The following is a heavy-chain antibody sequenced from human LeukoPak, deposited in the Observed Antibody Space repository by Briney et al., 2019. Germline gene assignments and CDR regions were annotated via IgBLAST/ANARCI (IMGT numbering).Heavy chain of an antibody. Sequence: GGSLRLSCAASGFTFSSYSMNWVRQAPGKGLEWVSYISSSSSTIYYADSVKGRFTISRDNAKNSLYLQMNSLRAEDTAVYYCARNGGRFGWYFDYWGQGTLVTVPS. J-gene: IGHJ4*02. V-gene: IGHV3-48*01. CDR1: GFTFSSYS. D-gene: IGHD3-9*01. CDR3: ARNGGRFGWYFDY. CDR2: ISSSSSTI.